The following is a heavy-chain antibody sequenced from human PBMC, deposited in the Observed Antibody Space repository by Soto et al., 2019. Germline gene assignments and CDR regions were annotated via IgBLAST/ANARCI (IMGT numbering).Heavy chain of an antibody. CDR1: GFTFSSYT. D-gene: IGHD6-19*01. Sequence: VQLVESGGGLVQPGGSLRLSCAASGFTFSSYTMNWVRQAPGKGLEWVSSISVTSTYIYYADSLKGRFTISRDNAKNSLYLQMNSLRAEDTAVYYCVREDNSGWYYFDYWGRGTLVTVSS. CDR2: ISVTSTYI. J-gene: IGHJ4*02. V-gene: IGHV3-21*01. CDR3: VREDNSGWYYFDY.